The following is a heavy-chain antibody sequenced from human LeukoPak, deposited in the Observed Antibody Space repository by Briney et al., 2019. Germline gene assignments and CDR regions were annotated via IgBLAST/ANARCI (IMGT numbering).Heavy chain of an antibody. CDR3: ARTYYYDSSGYPL. J-gene: IGHJ4*02. D-gene: IGHD3-22*01. CDR2: IIPIFGTA. V-gene: IGHV1-69*05. Sequence: SVKVSXKASGGTFSSYAISWVRQAPGQGLEWMGGIIPIFGTANYAQKFQGRVTITTDESTSTAYMELSSLRSEDTAVYYCARTYYYDSSGYPLWGQGTLVTVSS. CDR1: GGTFSSYA.